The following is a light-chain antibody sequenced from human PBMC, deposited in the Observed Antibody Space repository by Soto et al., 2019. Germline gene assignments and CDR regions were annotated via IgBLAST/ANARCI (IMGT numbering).Light chain of an antibody. CDR2: RNN. CDR1: GSNIGSNY. Sequence: QSVLTQPPSASGTPGQRVTISCSGSGSNIGSNYVYWYQQLPGTAPKLLIYRNNQRPSGVPDRFSGSKSDTSASLAISGLRSEDEADYYCAAWDDSLSGVVFGGGTKVTVL. V-gene: IGLV1-47*01. J-gene: IGLJ2*01. CDR3: AAWDDSLSGVV.